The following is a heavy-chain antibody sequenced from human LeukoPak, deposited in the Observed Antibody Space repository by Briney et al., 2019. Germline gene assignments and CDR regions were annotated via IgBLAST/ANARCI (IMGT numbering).Heavy chain of an antibody. CDR1: GFTFSSYG. V-gene: IGHV3-48*04. J-gene: IGHJ4*02. D-gene: IGHD3-22*01. Sequence: SGGSLRLSCAASGFTFSSYGMNWVRQAPGKGLEWISYISSSGDNIYYADSVKGRFTISRDNAKNSLFLQMNSLRAEDTAVYYCARSGTTYYYDSGSHYWGQGTLVTVSS. CDR3: ARSGTTYYYDSGSHY. CDR2: ISSSGDNI.